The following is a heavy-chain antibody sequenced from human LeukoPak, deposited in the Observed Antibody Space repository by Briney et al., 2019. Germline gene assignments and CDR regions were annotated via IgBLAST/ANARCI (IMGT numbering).Heavy chain of an antibody. Sequence: ASVKVSCKASGGTFSSYAISWVRQALGQGLEWMGGIIPIFGTANYAQKFQGRVTITTDESTSTAYMELSSLRSEDTAVYYCARGGRGSSWPLNWFDPWGQGTLVTVSS. CDR2: IIPIFGTA. D-gene: IGHD6-13*01. V-gene: IGHV1-69*05. CDR1: GGTFSSYA. CDR3: ARGGRGSSWPLNWFDP. J-gene: IGHJ5*02.